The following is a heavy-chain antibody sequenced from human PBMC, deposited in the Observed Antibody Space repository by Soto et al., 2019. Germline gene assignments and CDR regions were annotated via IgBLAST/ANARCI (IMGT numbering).Heavy chain of an antibody. CDR1: GFTFSSYA. V-gene: IGHV3-23*01. CDR2: ISDSGTST. D-gene: IGHD5-12*01. Sequence: GGSLRLSCAASGFTFSSYAMSWLRQAPGKGLEWVSSISDSGTSTYFADSVKGRFTISRDNSKDTLYLQMNSLRDEDTAEYYCAKGGPRDGYKDFDYWGQGTPVTVSS. CDR3: AKGGPRDGYKDFDY. J-gene: IGHJ4*02.